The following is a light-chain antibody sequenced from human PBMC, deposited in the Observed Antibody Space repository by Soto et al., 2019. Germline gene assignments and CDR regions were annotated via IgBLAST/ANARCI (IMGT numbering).Light chain of an antibody. CDR3: QQYNNWPPMYT. Sequence: EIVLTQSPDTLSLSPGDRATLSCRASQSVGHMFLAWFQQKPGQAPRLLIYGASTRATGIPARFSCSGSGTEFTLTISSLQSEDFAVYYCQQYNNWPPMYTFGQGTKVDIK. V-gene: IGKV3-15*01. CDR1: QSVGHMF. J-gene: IGKJ2*01. CDR2: GAS.